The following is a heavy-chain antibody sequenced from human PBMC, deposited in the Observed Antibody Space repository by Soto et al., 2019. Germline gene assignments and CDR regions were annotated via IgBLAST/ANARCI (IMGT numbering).Heavy chain of an antibody. CDR2: ISHMSLTF. Sequence: GGSLRLSCAASGFTFSDHYMAWFRQTPERGLEWLAYISHMSLTFSHARSVKDRFSISRDDATDSLYLQMNSLRVEDTAVYFCARGGGSSPFDYWGQGTVVTVSS. J-gene: IGHJ4*02. D-gene: IGHD6-6*01. V-gene: IGHV3-11*01. CDR3: ARGGGSSPFDY. CDR1: GFTFSDHY.